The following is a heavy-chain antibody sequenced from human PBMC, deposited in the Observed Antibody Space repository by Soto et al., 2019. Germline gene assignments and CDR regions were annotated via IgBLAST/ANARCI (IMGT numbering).Heavy chain of an antibody. CDR3: ARGGISHWAYFYYMDV. CDR1: GGSLSDYF. V-gene: IGHV4-34*01. CDR2: INHLGSI. D-gene: IGHD2-21*01. J-gene: IGHJ6*03. Sequence: ETLSLTCVVSGGSLSDYFWSWIRQPPGMALEWIGEINHLGSINYNPSLKSRVTMSVDTSKNQFSLTLNSVTAADTAAYYCARGGISHWAYFYYMDVWDRGTTVTVSS.